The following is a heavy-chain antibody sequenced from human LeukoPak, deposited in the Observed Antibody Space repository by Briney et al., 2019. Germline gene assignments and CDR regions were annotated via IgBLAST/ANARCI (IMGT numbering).Heavy chain of an antibody. V-gene: IGHV3-23*01. CDR2: ICGSGGST. CDR1: GFTFSSYA. Sequence: GGSLRLSCAASGFTFSSYAMSWVRQPPGKGVEWVSAICGSGGSTYYADSVKGRFTISRDNSKNTLYLQMNSLKAEDTAVYYCAKGAAYYYYYGMDVWGQGTTVTVSS. CDR3: AKGAAYYYYYGMDV. D-gene: IGHD2-15*01. J-gene: IGHJ6*02.